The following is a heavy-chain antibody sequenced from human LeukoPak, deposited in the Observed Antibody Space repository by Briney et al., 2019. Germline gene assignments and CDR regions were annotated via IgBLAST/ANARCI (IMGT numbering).Heavy chain of an antibody. V-gene: IGHV5-51*01. CDR3: ARQVGSGGYARFDS. CDR1: GNSFINYW. Sequence: GECPKISCKGSGNSFINYWIGWVRQLPGEGLEWMGNIYPGDSDTRYSPSFQGRVTISADKSISTAYLQWSSLKASDTAMYYCARQVGSGGYARFDSWGQGTLVTVSS. D-gene: IGHD1-26*01. J-gene: IGHJ5*01. CDR2: IYPGDSDT.